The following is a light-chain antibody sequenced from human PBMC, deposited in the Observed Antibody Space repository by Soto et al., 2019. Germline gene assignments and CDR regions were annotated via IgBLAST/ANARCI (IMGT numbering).Light chain of an antibody. CDR3: QQYNTYYT. J-gene: IGKJ2*01. Sequence: DIQMTQSPSTLSASVGDRVTITCRASQSISGWLAWYQQKPGKAPKLLIYDVSNLESGVPSRFSGSGSWTEFSLTISSLQPDDFGTYYCQQYNTYYTFGQGTKLEIK. V-gene: IGKV1-5*01. CDR2: DVS. CDR1: QSISGW.